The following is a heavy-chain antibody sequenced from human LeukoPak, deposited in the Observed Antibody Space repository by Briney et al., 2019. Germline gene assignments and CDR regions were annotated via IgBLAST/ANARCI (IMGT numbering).Heavy chain of an antibody. J-gene: IGHJ4*02. V-gene: IGHV3-66*01. CDR1: GFTVSSKY. CDR3: ARGEEGSFDY. Sequence: GGSLRLSCAASGFTVSSKYMSWVRQAPGKGLEWVSIIYSDDTIYYADSVKGRFTISRDNSKNTLYLQMNSLRAEDTAIYYCARGEEGSFDYWGQGTLVTVSS. CDR2: IYSDDTI.